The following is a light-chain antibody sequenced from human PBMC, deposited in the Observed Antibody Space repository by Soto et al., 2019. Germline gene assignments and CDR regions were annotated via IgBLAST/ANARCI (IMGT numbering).Light chain of an antibody. CDR1: QSVNSY. V-gene: IGKV3-20*01. CDR2: GAS. Sequence: EIVLTQSPGTLSLSPGERATLSCRASQSVNSYLAWYQQKVGQAPRLLIYGASSRATGIPDRFSGSGSGTDFTLTISRLEPEDFAVYYCQQYGRSPTTFGQGTKVDIK. CDR3: QQYGRSPTT. J-gene: IGKJ1*01.